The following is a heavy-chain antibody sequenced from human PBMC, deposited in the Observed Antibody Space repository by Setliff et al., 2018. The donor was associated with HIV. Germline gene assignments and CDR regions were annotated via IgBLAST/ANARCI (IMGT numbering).Heavy chain of an antibody. CDR1: GFTFSSYA. Sequence: GGSLRLSCASSGFTFSSYAMTWVRQAPGKGLECVAVISGSGGDTYYADSVKGRFVISREKSKSTLYLQMNNLRAEDTAVCYCAREGVTNLDYRGQGTLVTVSS. V-gene: IGHV3-23*01. J-gene: IGHJ4*02. CDR2: ISGSGGDT. D-gene: IGHD4-4*01. CDR3: AREGVTNLDY.